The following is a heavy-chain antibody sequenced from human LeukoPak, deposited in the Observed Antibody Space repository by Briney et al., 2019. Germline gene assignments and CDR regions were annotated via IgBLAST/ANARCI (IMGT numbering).Heavy chain of an antibody. Sequence: GGSLRLSSALSGFTLTTWAVNSVGQAPGMGLEWVSGISGDGYSTYYADSVKGRFTISRDNSKNTVYLKMNSLRDEATAVYYCAKRSGSPRPEYFDYWGQGTLVTVSS. CDR1: GFTLTTWA. D-gene: IGHD3-3*01. J-gene: IGHJ4*02. CDR3: AKRSGSPRPEYFDY. V-gene: IGHV3-23*01. CDR2: ISGDGYST.